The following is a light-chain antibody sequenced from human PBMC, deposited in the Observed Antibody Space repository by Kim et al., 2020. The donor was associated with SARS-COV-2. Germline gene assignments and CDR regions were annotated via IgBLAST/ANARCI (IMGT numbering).Light chain of an antibody. CDR2: GAS. J-gene: IGKJ2*01. CDR1: QSVSRNY. V-gene: IGKV3-20*01. CDR3: QQFGDSPYT. Sequence: LSPGERATLSCRASQSVSRNYLAWYHQKPGQAPRLLIYGASTRATDIPDRFSGSGSGTDFTLTISRLEPEDFAVYYCQQFGDSPYTFGQGTKLEI.